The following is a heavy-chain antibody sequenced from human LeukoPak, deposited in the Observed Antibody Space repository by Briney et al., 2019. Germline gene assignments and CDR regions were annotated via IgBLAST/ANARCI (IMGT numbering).Heavy chain of an antibody. CDR3: ARALYSSNFDY. D-gene: IGHD6-13*01. CDR1: GFTFSSYW. Sequence: GGSLGLSCAASGFTFSSYWMHWVRQAPGKGLVWVSHISRDGSSTNYADSVKGRFTISRDNAKNTLYLQMNSLRAEDTAVYYCARALYSSNFDYWGQGTLVTVSS. V-gene: IGHV3-74*01. CDR2: ISRDGSST. J-gene: IGHJ4*02.